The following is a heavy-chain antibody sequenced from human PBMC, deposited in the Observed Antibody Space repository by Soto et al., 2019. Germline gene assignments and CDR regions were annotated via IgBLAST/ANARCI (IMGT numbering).Heavy chain of an antibody. CDR2: ISSSSGYI. Sequence: EVQLVESGGGLVKPGGSLRLACTASGFTFSSYSMNWVRQAPGKGLEWVSSISSSSGYIYYADSVKGRLTISRDNAKNSLYLQMNSLRAEDTAMYYWARDLYARYDFWSGYYPFDYWGQGTLVSVSS. V-gene: IGHV3-21*01. CDR1: GFTFSSYS. D-gene: IGHD3-3*01. CDR3: ARDLYARYDFWSGYYPFDY. J-gene: IGHJ4*02.